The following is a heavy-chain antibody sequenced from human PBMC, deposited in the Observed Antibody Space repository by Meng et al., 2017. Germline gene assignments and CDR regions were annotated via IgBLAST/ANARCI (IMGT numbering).Heavy chain of an antibody. CDR3: ARGRARYEYFQH. D-gene: IGHD6-6*01. J-gene: IGHJ1*01. V-gene: IGHV3-30*01. CDR2: ISYDGSKK. Sequence: GESLKISCAASGFTFSSYAMHWVRQAPGKGLEWVAVISYDGSKKYYADSVKGRFTISRDNSKNTLYLQMNSLRAEDTAVYYCARGRARYEYFQHWGQGTLVTVAS. CDR1: GFTFSSYA.